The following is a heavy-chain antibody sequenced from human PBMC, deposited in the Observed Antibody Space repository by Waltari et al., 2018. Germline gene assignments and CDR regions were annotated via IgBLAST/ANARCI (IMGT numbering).Heavy chain of an antibody. CDR3: ARTARNYYDSKDAFDI. CDR2: IYHSGST. V-gene: IGHV4-38-2*01. Sequence: QVQLQESGPGLVKPSETLSLTCAVSGYSISSGYSWGWIRQPPGKGLEWIGSIYHSGSTYYNPSLKSRVTISVDTSKNQFSLKLSSVTAADTAVYYCARTARNYYDSKDAFDIWGQGTMVTVSS. CDR1: GYSISSGYS. D-gene: IGHD3-22*01. J-gene: IGHJ3*02.